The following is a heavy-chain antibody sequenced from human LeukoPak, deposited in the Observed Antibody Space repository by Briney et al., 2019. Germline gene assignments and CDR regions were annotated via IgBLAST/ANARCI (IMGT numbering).Heavy chain of an antibody. CDR1: GFTFSGFA. J-gene: IGHJ4*02. CDR2: INPSGGST. CDR3: ARWRGDYGFDY. V-gene: IGHV1-46*01. D-gene: IGHD4-17*01. Sequence: GTSLRLSCAGSGFTFSGFAMHWVRQAPGQGLEWMGIINPSGGSTSYAQKFQGRVTMTRDTSTSTVYMELSSLRSEDTAVYYCARWRGDYGFDYWGQGTLVTVSS.